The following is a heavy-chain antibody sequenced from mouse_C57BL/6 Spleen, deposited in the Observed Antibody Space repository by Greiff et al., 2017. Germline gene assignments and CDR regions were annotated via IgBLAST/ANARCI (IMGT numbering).Heavy chain of an antibody. CDR3: ASSYYYGSSPSY. Sequence: VQLKESVAELVRPGASVKLSCTASGFNIKNTYMHWVKQRPEQGLEWIGRIDPANGDTKYAPKFQGKATLTADTSSNTAYLQLSSLTSEDTSIYYCASSYYYGSSPSYWGQGTLVTVSA. V-gene: IGHV14-3*01. CDR1: GFNIKNTY. D-gene: IGHD1-1*01. CDR2: IDPANGDT. J-gene: IGHJ3*01.